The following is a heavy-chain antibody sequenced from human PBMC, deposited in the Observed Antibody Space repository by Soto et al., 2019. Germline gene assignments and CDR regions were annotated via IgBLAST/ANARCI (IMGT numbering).Heavy chain of an antibody. D-gene: IGHD2-2*01. V-gene: IGHV4-31*03. CDR3: ARERVVVVPAATSTPYFFFYGMDV. Sequence: SETLSLTCTVSGGSISSGGYYWSWIRQHPGKGLEWIGYIYYSGSTYYNPSLKSRVTISVDTSKNQFSLKLSSVTAADTAVYYCARERVVVVPAATSTPYFFFYGMDVWGQGTPVPVSS. CDR1: GGSISSGGYY. J-gene: IGHJ6*02. CDR2: IYYSGST.